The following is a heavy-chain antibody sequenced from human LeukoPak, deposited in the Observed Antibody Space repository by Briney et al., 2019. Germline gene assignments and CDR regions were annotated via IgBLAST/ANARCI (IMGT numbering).Heavy chain of an antibody. CDR1: GSNFSSYA. Sequence: PGGSVTLSCAPSGSNFSSYAKHGVRQAPGKAGVWVAVISYDGSKKYYADAVKGRFTISRDNSKNTLYLQMNSLRAEDTAVYYCARIAPYYYDSSGYYYGAFDIWGQGTMVTVSS. D-gene: IGHD3-22*01. V-gene: IGHV3-30-3*01. CDR3: ARIAPYYYDSSGYYYGAFDI. J-gene: IGHJ3*02. CDR2: ISYDGSKK.